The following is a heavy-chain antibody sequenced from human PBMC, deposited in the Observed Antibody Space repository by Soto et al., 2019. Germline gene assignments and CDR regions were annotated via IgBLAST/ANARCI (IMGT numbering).Heavy chain of an antibody. Sequence: QVQLVQSGAEVKKPGASVKVSCKASGYTFTSYGISWVRQAPGQGLEWMGWISAYNGNTNYAQKLQGRVTMTTDTSTSTVYMELRSLRSDDTAVYYCARDQAVPPVHYYYYGMDVWGQGTTVTVSS. D-gene: IGHD6-19*01. CDR3: ARDQAVPPVHYYYYGMDV. V-gene: IGHV1-18*04. CDR1: GYTFTSYG. J-gene: IGHJ6*02. CDR2: ISAYNGNT.